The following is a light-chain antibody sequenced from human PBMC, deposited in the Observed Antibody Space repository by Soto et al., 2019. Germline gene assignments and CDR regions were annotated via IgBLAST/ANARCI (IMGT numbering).Light chain of an antibody. CDR2: KAS. CDR3: LQYNGYYRT. J-gene: IGKJ1*01. Sequence: DIQMTPSPSTLSWSVGDRFTLACRASQTISSWLAWYQQKPGKAPKLLIYKASTLKSGVPSRFSGSGSGTDFTLTISSLQSDDFATYYCLQYNGYYRTFGQGTKVDIK. V-gene: IGKV1-5*03. CDR1: QTISSW.